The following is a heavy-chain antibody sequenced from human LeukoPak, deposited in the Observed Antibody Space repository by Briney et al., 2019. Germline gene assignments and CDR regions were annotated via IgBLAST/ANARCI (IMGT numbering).Heavy chain of an antibody. CDR1: GYTFTSYD. Sequence: ASVKVSCKASGYTFTSYDINWMRQATGQGLGWMGWMNPNSGNTGYAQKFQGRVTMTRNTSISTAYMELSSLRSEDTAVYYCAREAGAYYFDYWGQGTLVTVSS. CDR3: AREAGAYYFDY. V-gene: IGHV1-8*01. CDR2: MNPNSGNT. D-gene: IGHD6-13*01. J-gene: IGHJ4*02.